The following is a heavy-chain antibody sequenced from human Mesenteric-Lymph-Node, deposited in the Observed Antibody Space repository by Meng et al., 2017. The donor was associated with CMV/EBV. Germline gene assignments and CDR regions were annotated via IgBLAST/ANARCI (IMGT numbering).Heavy chain of an antibody. V-gene: IGHV4-34*01. CDR3: ARGSSYDILTGYFDY. Sequence: QVQLPRWGPGLLKPWETLSVTCAVYGGSFSGYYWNWIRQSPEKGLEWIGEINHSGSTTYNPSFTSRIIISVDTSTNQISLNMSSVTAADTAVYYCARGSSYDILTGYFDYWGQGALVTVSS. D-gene: IGHD3-9*01. CDR2: INHSGST. J-gene: IGHJ4*02. CDR1: GGSFSGYY.